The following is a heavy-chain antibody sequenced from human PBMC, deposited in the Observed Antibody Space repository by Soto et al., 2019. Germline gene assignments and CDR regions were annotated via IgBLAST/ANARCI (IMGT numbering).Heavy chain of an antibody. CDR2: IHYSGST. CDR1: GGSIDSFY. Sequence: SETLSLTCTVPGGSIDSFYCSWIRQPPGKGLEWIGYIHYSGSTNYNPSLKSRVTISVDTSKNQFSLKLSSVTAADTAVYYCARCLWNGGPFDPWGQGTLVTVS. J-gene: IGHJ5*02. D-gene: IGHD2-21*01. CDR3: ARCLWNGGPFDP. V-gene: IGHV4-59*01.